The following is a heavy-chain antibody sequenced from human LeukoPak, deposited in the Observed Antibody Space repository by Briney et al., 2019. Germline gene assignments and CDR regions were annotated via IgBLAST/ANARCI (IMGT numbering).Heavy chain of an antibody. Sequence: GGSLRLSCAASGFTFTNYWMSWVRQAPGKGLELVANIKQDRSEKYYVDSVKGRFTISRDNAKNSLYLQMNSLRAEDTAVYYCARDKIVGATFLDYWGQGTLVTVSS. D-gene: IGHD1-26*01. V-gene: IGHV3-7*01. CDR1: GFTFTNYW. J-gene: IGHJ4*02. CDR2: IKQDRSEK. CDR3: ARDKIVGATFLDY.